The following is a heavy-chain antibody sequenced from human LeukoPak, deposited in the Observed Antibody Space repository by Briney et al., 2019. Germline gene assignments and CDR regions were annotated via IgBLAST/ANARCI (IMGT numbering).Heavy chain of an antibody. J-gene: IGHJ4*02. V-gene: IGHV4-4*02. CDR2: IYHSGST. Sequence: PSGTLSLTCAVSGGSISSSNWWSWVRQPPGKGLEWIGEIYHSGSTNYNPSLKSRVTISVDKSKNPFSLKLSSVTAADTAVYYCARFASQSGIPLFDYWGQGTLVTVSS. CDR1: GGSISSSNW. CDR3: ARFASQSGIPLFDY. D-gene: IGHD1-14*01.